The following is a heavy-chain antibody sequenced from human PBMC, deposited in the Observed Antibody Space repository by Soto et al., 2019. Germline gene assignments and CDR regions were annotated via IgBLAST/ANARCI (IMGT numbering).Heavy chain of an antibody. V-gene: IGHV4-39*01. CDR1: GGSISSSSYY. Sequence: LSLTCTVSGGSISSSSYYWGWIRQPPGKGLEWIGSIYYSGSTYYNPSLKSRVTISVDTSKNQFSLKLSSVTAADTAVYYCARISRWLQFSDYWGQGTLVTVSS. CDR3: ARISRWLQFSDY. J-gene: IGHJ4*02. D-gene: IGHD5-12*01. CDR2: IYYSGST.